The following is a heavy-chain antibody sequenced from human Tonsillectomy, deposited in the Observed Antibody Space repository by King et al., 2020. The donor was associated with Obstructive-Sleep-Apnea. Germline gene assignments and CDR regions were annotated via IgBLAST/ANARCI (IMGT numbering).Heavy chain of an antibody. Sequence: VQLQQWGAGLLKPSETLSLSCAVYGGSFSGYYWSWICQLPGKGLEWIGAINISVIDNYNPSLKSRVTISVDTSKNLFSLKLSSVTAADTAVYYCARGPAFLTGLSSCAFDIWGQGTMVTVSS. CDR1: GGSFSGYY. J-gene: IGHJ3*02. CDR2: INISVID. D-gene: IGHD3-9*01. CDR3: ARGPAFLTGLSSCAFDI. V-gene: IGHV4-34*01.